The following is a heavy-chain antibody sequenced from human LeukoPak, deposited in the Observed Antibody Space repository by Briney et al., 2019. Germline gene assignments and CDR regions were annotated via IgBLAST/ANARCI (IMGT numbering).Heavy chain of an antibody. CDR3: ARGGYCSSTSCYMDLNWFDP. CDR1: GFTFSSYD. V-gene: IGHV3-13*01. Sequence: GGSLRLSCAASGFTFSSYDMHWVRQATGKGLEWVSAIGTAGDTYYPGSVKGRFTISRENAKNSLYLQMNSLRAGDTAVYYCARGGYCSSTSCYMDLNWFDPWGQGTLVTVSS. CDR2: IGTAGDT. J-gene: IGHJ5*02. D-gene: IGHD2-2*02.